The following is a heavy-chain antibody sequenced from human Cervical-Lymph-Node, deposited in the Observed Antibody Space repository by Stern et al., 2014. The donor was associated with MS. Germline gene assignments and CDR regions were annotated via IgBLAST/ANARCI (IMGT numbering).Heavy chain of an antibody. D-gene: IGHD4-11*01. J-gene: IGHJ6*02. CDR1: GYSFTSHW. Sequence: VQLVESGAEVKKPGESLKISCKGSGYSFTSHWIGWVRQMPGKGLEWMGMIYPGDSDTRYSPSFPGQVTISADKSLRTAYLPWSSLKASDTAIYYCARHQTDYKGRDYYYYGMDVWGQGTTVTVSS. CDR2: IYPGDSDT. CDR3: ARHQTDYKGRDYYYYGMDV. V-gene: IGHV5-51*01.